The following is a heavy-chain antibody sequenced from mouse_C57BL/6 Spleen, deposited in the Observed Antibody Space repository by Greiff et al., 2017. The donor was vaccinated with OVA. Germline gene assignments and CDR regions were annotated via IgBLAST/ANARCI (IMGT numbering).Heavy chain of an antibody. J-gene: IGHJ2*01. CDR3: ARNMGIYGYRYFDY. D-gene: IGHD2-14*01. Sequence: QVQLKESGAELVKPGASVKISCKASGYAFSSYWMNWVKQRPGKGLEWIGQIYPGDGDTNYNGKFKGKATLTADKSSSTAYMQLSSLTSEDSAVYFCARNMGIYGYRYFDYWGQGTTLTVSS. V-gene: IGHV1-80*01. CDR2: IYPGDGDT. CDR1: GYAFSSYW.